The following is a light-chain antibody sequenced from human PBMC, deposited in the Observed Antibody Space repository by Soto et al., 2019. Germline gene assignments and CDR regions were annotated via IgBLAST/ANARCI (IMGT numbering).Light chain of an antibody. CDR3: QQVNSYPLT. J-gene: IGKJ4*01. CDR2: AAS. V-gene: IGKV1-9*01. Sequence: IQLTQSPSSLSASVGDRVTITCRASQGLSSYLAWYQQKPGKAPKLLIYAASTLQSGVPSRFSGSGSETDFTLTISSLQAEDFATNYCQQVNSYPLTFGGGTKVEI. CDR1: QGLSSY.